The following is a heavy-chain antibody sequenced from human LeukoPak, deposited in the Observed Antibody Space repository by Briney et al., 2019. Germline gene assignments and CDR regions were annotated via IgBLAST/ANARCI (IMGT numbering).Heavy chain of an antibody. CDR3: ARDGDGYLDY. Sequence: ASVEVSCKASGYRFTAYGVGWLRQAPGQGLEWMGWINPNSGGTNYAQKLQGRVTMTTDTSTSTAYMELRSLRSDDTAVYYCARDGDGYLDYWGQGTLVTVSS. J-gene: IGHJ4*02. V-gene: IGHV1-18*01. D-gene: IGHD5-24*01. CDR1: GYRFTAYG. CDR2: INPNSGGT.